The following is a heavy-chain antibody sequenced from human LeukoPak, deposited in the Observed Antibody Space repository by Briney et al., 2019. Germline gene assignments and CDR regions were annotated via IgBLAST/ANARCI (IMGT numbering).Heavy chain of an antibody. Sequence: SETLSLTCAVYGGSFSGYYWSWIRQPPGKGLEWIGEINHSGSTNYNPSLKSRVTISVDTSKNQFSLKLSSVTAADTAVYYCASRLWFGAYLDYWGQGTLVTVSS. CDR3: ASRLWFGAYLDY. CDR2: INHSGST. J-gene: IGHJ4*02. CDR1: GGSFSGYY. V-gene: IGHV4-34*01. D-gene: IGHD3-10*01.